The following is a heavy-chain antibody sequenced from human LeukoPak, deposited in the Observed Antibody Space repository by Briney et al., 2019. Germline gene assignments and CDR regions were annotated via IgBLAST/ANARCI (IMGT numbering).Heavy chain of an antibody. D-gene: IGHD1-1*01. CDR2: ISYDGSNK. V-gene: IGHV3-30*03. J-gene: IGHJ4*01. CDR3: ASGIRERGFDY. Sequence: GGSLRLSCAASGFTFSSYGMHWVRQAPGKGLEWVAVISYDGSNKYYADSVKGRFTISRDNAKNSLYLQMNSLRPDDTALYFCASGIRERGFDYWGHGTLVTVSS. CDR1: GFTFSSYG.